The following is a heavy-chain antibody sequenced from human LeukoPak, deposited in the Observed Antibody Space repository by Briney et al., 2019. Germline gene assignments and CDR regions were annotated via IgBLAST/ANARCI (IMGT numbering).Heavy chain of an antibody. V-gene: IGHV3-20*04. CDR2: INWNGGST. CDR3: ARELVDSDAFDI. J-gene: IGHJ3*02. CDR1: GFTVSSNY. Sequence: GGSLRLSCAASGFTVSSNYMSWVRQAPGKGLEWVSGINWNGGSTGYADSVKGRFTISRDNAKNSLYLQMNSLRAEDTALYYCARELVDSDAFDIWGQGTMVTVSS. D-gene: IGHD5-12*01.